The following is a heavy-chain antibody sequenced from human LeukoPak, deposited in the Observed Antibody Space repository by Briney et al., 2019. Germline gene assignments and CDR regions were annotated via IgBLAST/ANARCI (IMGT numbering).Heavy chain of an antibody. V-gene: IGHV1-69*04. CDR2: IIPILGIA. D-gene: IGHD6-13*01. CDR3: ASRTGIAAADYYYYGMDV. J-gene: IGHJ6*02. Sequence: SVKVSCKASGYTFTSYGISWVRQAPGQGLEWMGRIIPILGIANYAQKFQGRVTITADKSTSTAYMELSSLRSEDTAVYYCASRTGIAAADYYYYGMDVWGQGTTVTVSS. CDR1: GYTFTSYG.